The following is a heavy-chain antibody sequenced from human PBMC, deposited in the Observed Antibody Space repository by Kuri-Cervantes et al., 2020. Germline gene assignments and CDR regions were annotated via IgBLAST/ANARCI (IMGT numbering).Heavy chain of an antibody. CDR1: GFTFSSYA. V-gene: IGHV3-30*14. CDR2: ISYDGSNK. J-gene: IGHJ4*02. Sequence: GGSLRLSCAASGFTFSSYAMHWVRQAPGKGLEWVAVISYDGSNKYYADSVKGRFTISRDNSKNTLYLQMNSLRAEDTAVYYCARGMYCSSTSCSFDYWGQGTLVTVSS. D-gene: IGHD2-2*01. CDR3: ARGMYCSSTSCSFDY.